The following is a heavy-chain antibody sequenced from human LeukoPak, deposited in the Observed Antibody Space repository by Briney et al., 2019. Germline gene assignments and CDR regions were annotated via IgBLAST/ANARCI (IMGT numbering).Heavy chain of an antibody. CDR2: INHSGIT. V-gene: IGHV4-34*01. Sequence: SETLSLTCVVHGGSLSDYHWSWIRQSPGKGLEWIGEINHSGITDYNPSLKSRVTISVDTSKNQFSLKLSSVTAADTAVYYCARDSTIFGVVSFDYWGPGTLVTVSS. CDR1: GGSLSDYH. CDR3: ARDSTIFGVVSFDY. D-gene: IGHD3-3*01. J-gene: IGHJ4*02.